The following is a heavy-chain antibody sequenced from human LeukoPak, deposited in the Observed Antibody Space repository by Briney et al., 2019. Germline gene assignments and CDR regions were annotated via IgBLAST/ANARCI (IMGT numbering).Heavy chain of an antibody. CDR1: GYTFTGYY. Sequence: ASVKVSCKASGYTFTGYYMHWVRQAPGQGLEWMGWINPNSGGTNYAQKFQGWVTITRDTSISTAYMELSRLRSDDTAVYYCARVGSGSYWGYFDYWGQGTLVTVSS. CDR2: INPNSGGT. J-gene: IGHJ4*02. CDR3: ARVGSGSYWGYFDY. V-gene: IGHV1-2*04. D-gene: IGHD1-26*01.